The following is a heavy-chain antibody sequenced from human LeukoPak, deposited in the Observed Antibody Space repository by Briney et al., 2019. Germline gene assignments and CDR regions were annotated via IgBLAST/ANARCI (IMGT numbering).Heavy chain of an antibody. CDR2: ISGSGCST. J-gene: IGHJ4*02. Sequence: PGGSLRLSCAASGFTFSSYAMSWVRQAPGKGLEWVSAISGSGCSTYYADSVKGRFTISRDNSKNTLYLQMNSLRAEDTAVYYCAKVRFIAARSSYFDYWGQGTLVTVSS. V-gene: IGHV3-23*01. D-gene: IGHD6-6*01. CDR1: GFTFSSYA. CDR3: AKVRFIAARSSYFDY.